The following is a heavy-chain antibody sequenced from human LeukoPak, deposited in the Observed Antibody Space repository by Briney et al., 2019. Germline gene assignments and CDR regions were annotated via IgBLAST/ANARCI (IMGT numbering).Heavy chain of an antibody. D-gene: IGHD3-10*01. CDR3: ARLRGETYAYGSGSYPNWYFDL. J-gene: IGHJ2*01. CDR1: GSSFSSYW. V-gene: IGHV5-51*01. CDR2: IYPGDSDT. Sequence: GVCLNISFKASGSSFSSYWIRWVRPMPGKGLECMGIIYPGDSDTTYSPSFQAQVTISVDKSISTTDLLCNRLPASDPPLHCFARLRGETYAYGSGSYPNWYFDLWGRDTVVTVSS.